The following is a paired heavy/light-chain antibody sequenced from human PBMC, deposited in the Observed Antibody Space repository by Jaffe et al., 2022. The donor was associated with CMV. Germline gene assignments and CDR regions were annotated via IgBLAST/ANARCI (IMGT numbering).Heavy chain of an antibody. D-gene: IGHD3-16*01. CDR2: VYYSGST. CDR1: GGSISSINYY. J-gene: IGHJ6*03. V-gene: IGHV4-39*01. Sequence: QLQLQESGPGLVKPSEIVSLTCSVSGGSISSINYYWGWVRQPPGKGLEWIGSVYYSGSTKYNPSLKSRVTISVDTSKDQFSLNLNFVTAADTAVYYCVRHVKGDYVWGRNRPYYFYMDVWGQGTTVIVSS. CDR3: VRHVKGDYVWGRNRPYYFYMDV.
Light chain of an antibody. CDR1: SSNIGSNF. J-gene: IGLJ2*01. V-gene: IGLV1-47*01. CDR3: AAWDDSLSVL. Sequence: QSVLTQSPSASGTPGQTVTISCSGSSSNIGSNFVHWYQQLPGTAPKLLIYRNNQRPSGVPDRFSGSKSGTSASLVISGLRSEDEADYYCAAWDDSLSVLFGGGTKLTVL. CDR2: RNN.